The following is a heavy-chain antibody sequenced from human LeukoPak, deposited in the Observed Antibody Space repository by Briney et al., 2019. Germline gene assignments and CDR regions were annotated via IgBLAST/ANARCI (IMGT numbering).Heavy chain of an antibody. D-gene: IGHD3-10*01. CDR1: GGSLSSGDYY. J-gene: IGHJ5*02. Sequence: SETLSLTCTVSGGSLSSGDYYWSWLRQPPGKGLEWLGYIYYSGSTYYNPSLKSRVTISVDTSKNQFSLKLSSVTAADTAVYYCARDYYGSGSYYPNWFDPWGQGTLVTVSS. CDR2: IYYSGST. V-gene: IGHV4-30-4*01. CDR3: ARDYYGSGSYYPNWFDP.